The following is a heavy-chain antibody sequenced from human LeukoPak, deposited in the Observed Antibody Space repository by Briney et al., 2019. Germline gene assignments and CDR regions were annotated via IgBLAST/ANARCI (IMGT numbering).Heavy chain of an antibody. V-gene: IGHV3-23*01. J-gene: IGHJ4*02. D-gene: IGHD3-22*01. CDR1: GFTFSSYA. Sequence: GGSLRLSCAASGFTFSSYAMSWVRQAPGKGLEWVSAISGSGGSTYYADSVKGRFTISRDNSKNTLYLQMNSLRAKDTAVYYCAKDEKYYYDSSGYYWGQGTLVTVSS. CDR2: ISGSGGST. CDR3: AKDEKYYYDSSGYY.